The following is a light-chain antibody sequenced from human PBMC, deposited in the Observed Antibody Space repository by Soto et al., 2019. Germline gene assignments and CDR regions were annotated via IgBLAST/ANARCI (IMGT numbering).Light chain of an antibody. V-gene: IGKV3-15*01. Sequence: EIVLTQSPGTLSLSRGERATLSCRASQSVSSDLAWYHQKPGQAPRLLIYGASTRATGIPARFSGSGSGTEFTLTINSLQSEDFAVYYCQQYNNWPRTFGQGTKVDIK. J-gene: IGKJ1*01. CDR2: GAS. CDR1: QSVSSD. CDR3: QQYNNWPRT.